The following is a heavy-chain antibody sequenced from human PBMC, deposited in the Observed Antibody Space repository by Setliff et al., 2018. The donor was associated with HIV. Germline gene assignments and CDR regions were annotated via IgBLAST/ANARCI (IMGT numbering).Heavy chain of an antibody. J-gene: IGHJ4*02. CDR2: IYHTGDT. V-gene: IGHV4-4*02. D-gene: IGHD5-18*01. CDR1: GSSISSFNW. CDR3: ARHRKDEYFLTAYFDS. Sequence: SETLSLTCDVSGSSISSFNWWSWVRQSPGKGLEWIGEIYHTGDTDYNPSLKSRVTISVDTSKNQFSLTLTSVTATDTAVYYCARHRKDEYFLTAYFDSLGQGALVTVSS.